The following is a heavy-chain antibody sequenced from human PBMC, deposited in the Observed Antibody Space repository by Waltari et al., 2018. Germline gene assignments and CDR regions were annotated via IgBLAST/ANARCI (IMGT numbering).Heavy chain of an antibody. Sequence: QVQLVQSGAEVKKPGASVKVSCKASGYTFTGYYMHWGRQAPGQGLEWIGRINPSSGGTNYAQQFQGRVTMTRDTSISTAYMELSRLRSDDTAVYYCARVVSYSTTDYWGQGTLVTVSS. J-gene: IGHJ4*02. V-gene: IGHV1-2*06. CDR2: INPSSGGT. D-gene: IGHD6-13*01. CDR3: ARVVSYSTTDY. CDR1: GYTFTGYY.